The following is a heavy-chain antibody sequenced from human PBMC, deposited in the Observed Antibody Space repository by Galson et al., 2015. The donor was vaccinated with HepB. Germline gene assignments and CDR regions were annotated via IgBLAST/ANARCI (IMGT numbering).Heavy chain of an antibody. D-gene: IGHD3-16*01. Sequence: SLRLSCAASGFTFSSYGMHWVRQAPGKGLEWVAVIWYDGSNKYYADSVKGRFTISRDNSKNTLYLQMNSLRANDTAVYYYARDMITFGGVTPKYYYYYMHICCQPTTVTVSS. CDR2: IWYDGSNK. J-gene: IGHJ6*02. CDR3: ARDMITFGGVTPKYYYYYMHI. V-gene: IGHV3-33*01. CDR1: GFTFSSYG.